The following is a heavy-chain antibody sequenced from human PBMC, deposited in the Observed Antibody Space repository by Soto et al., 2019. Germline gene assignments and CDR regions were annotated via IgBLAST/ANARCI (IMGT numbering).Heavy chain of an antibody. CDR3: ARRGVAAGRSWFDP. D-gene: IGHD6-13*01. Sequence: PSETLSLTCTVSGGSISSSSYYWGWIRQPPGKGLEWIGSIYYSGSTYYNPSLKSRVTISVDTSKNQFSLKLSSVTAADTAVYYCARRGVAAGRSWFDPWGQGTLVTVS. CDR1: GGSISSSSYY. V-gene: IGHV4-39*01. J-gene: IGHJ5*02. CDR2: IYYSGST.